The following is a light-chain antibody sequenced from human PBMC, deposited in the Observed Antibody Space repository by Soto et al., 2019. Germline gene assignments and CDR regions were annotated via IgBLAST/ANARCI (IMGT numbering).Light chain of an antibody. V-gene: IGKV3-11*01. J-gene: IGKJ1*01. CDR2: DAS. CDR1: QSVSSY. Sequence: EIVLTQSPATLSLSPGERATLSCRASQSVSSYLAWYQQKPGQAPRLLIYDASNRATGIPARFSGSGSGTEFTLTISSLQPDDFATYYCHQYNNYPGTFGQGTKVDI. CDR3: HQYNNYPGT.